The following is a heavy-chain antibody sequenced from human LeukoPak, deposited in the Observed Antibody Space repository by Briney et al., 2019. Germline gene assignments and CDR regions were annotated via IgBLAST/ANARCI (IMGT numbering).Heavy chain of an antibody. Sequence: NPSETLSLTCTVSGGSISSSSYYWGWIRQPPGKGLEWIGSIYYSGSTYYNPSLKSRVTISVDTSKNQFSLKLSSVTAADTAVYYCARQPIAAAAGPDFDYWGQGTLVAVSS. CDR2: IYYSGST. J-gene: IGHJ4*02. CDR1: GGSISSSSYY. D-gene: IGHD6-13*01. CDR3: ARQPIAAAAGPDFDY. V-gene: IGHV4-39*01.